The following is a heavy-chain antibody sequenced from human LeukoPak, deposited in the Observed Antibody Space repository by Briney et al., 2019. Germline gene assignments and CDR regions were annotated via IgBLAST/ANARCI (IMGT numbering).Heavy chain of an antibody. J-gene: IGHJ6*03. Sequence: GGSLRLSCAASGFTFSTYNMNWVRQAPGKGLEWVSSITSSSSYIYYADSVKGRFTISRDNSKNTLYLQMNSLRAEDTAVYYCAKDSQKWLRLFVSDYYYMDVWGKGTTVTISS. V-gene: IGHV3-21*04. CDR3: AKDSQKWLRLFVSDYYYMDV. CDR1: GFTFSTYN. CDR2: ITSSSSYI. D-gene: IGHD5-12*01.